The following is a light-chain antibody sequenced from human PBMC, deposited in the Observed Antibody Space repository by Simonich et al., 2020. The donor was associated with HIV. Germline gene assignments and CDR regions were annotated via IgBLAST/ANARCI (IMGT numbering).Light chain of an antibody. CDR3: QQYSSYLT. CDR2: KAS. V-gene: IGKV1-5*03. CDR1: QGISTW. J-gene: IGKJ3*01. Sequence: DIQMTQSPSTLSASVGDRVTITCRASQGISTWLAWYQQKPGKAPKLLIYKASSLESGVPSRFSGSGSGTEFTLTISSLQPDDFATYYCQQYSSYLTFGPGTKVDIK.